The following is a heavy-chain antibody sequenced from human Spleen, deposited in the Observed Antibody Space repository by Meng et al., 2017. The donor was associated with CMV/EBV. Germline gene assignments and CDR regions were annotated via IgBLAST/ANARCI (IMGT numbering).Heavy chain of an antibody. Sequence: CAVSGGSISGPNWWTWVRQPPNEGLEWIGEIYHSGTTRYNPSLNSRVILSVDKSKNQISLKLTSLTAADTAVYYCARILPLAGYFDSWGQGTLVTVSS. CDR1: GGSISGPNW. D-gene: IGHD1-1*01. J-gene: IGHJ4*02. CDR3: ARILPLAGYFDS. V-gene: IGHV4-4*02. CDR2: IYHSGTT.